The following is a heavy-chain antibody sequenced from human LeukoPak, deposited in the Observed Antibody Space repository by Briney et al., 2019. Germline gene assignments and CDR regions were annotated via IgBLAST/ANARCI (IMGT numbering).Heavy chain of an antibody. CDR1: GYTFTGYY. J-gene: IGHJ3*02. D-gene: IGHD1-14*01. V-gene: IGHV1-2*02. Sequence: ASMKVSCKASGYTFTGYYMHWVRQAPGQGLEWMGWINPNSGGTNYAQKFQGRVTMTRDTSISTAYMELSRLRSDDTAVYYRARVERNQPDDAFDIWGQGTMVTVSS. CDR2: INPNSGGT. CDR3: ARVERNQPDDAFDI.